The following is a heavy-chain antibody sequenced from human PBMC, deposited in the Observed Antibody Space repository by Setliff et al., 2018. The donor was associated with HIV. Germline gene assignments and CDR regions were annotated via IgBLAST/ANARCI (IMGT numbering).Heavy chain of an antibody. CDR2: VIPMYNTE. CDR3: ARGNIGDSGSSFGNWFDP. CDR1: GGTFTT. V-gene: IGHV1-69*05. D-gene: IGHD1-26*01. Sequence: SVKVSCKASGGTFTTITWVRQAPGQGLEWMGGVIPMYNTETYAQKFQDRITITTDESTSTSYMELRSLRSEDTAIYYCARGNIGDSGSSFGNWFDPWGQGTLVTVSS. J-gene: IGHJ5*02.